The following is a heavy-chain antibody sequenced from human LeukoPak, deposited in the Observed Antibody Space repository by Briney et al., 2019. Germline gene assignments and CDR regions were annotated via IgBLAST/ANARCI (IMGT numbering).Heavy chain of an antibody. J-gene: IGHJ4*02. V-gene: IGHV4-34*01. CDR2: INHSGST. CDR1: GFTFSSYW. D-gene: IGHD5-12*01. CDR3: ARGRATGNLDY. Sequence: GSLRLSCAASGFTFSSYWMSWIRQPPGKGLEWIGEINHSGSTNYNPSLKSRVTISVDTSKNQFSLKLSSVTAADTAVYYCARGRATGNLDYWGQGTLVTVSS.